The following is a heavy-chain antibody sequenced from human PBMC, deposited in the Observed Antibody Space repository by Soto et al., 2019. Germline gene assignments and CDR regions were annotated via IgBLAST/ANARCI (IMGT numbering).Heavy chain of an antibody. CDR1: GASIGSDS. D-gene: IGHD2-2*01. V-gene: IGHV4-59*01. CDR2: IKYSGST. J-gene: IGHJ4*02. CDR3: ARLRRMPAYLDY. Sequence: PSETLSLTCIVSGASIGSDSWSWIRQPPGKGLEWIAYIKYSGSTNSNPSLRSRITIAVDTSTNQVSLKLTFVTAADTAVYYCARLRRMPAYLDYWGQGTPVTVSS.